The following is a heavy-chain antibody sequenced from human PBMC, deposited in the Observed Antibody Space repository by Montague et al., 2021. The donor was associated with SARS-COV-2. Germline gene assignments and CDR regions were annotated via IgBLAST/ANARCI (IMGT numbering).Heavy chain of an antibody. Sequence: SETLSLTCSVSGGSISNYHWNWIRQPPGKGLEWIAYIYYSGITNYNPSLQSRVTISVDTSRNQFSLRLTSVTAADTAVYYCARQLRVRRTWQVGDYNHYGMDVWGQGTTVSVSS. CDR2: IYYSGIT. V-gene: IGHV4-59*08. CDR3: ARQLRVRRTWQVGDYNHYGMDV. J-gene: IGHJ6*02. CDR1: GGSISNYH. D-gene: IGHD3-10*01.